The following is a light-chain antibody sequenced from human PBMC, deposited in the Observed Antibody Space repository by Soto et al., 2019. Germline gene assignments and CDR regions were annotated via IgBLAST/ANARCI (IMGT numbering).Light chain of an antibody. J-gene: IGKJ5*01. V-gene: IGKV3-20*01. CDR3: QQYGSSPST. CDR1: QSVSSSY. Sequence: EIVLTQSPVTLSLSPGERATLSCRASQSVSSSYLAWYQQKPGQAPRLLIYGASSRATGIPDRFSGSGSGTDFTLTIIRLEPEDLAVYYCQQYGSSPSTFGQGTRLEIK. CDR2: GAS.